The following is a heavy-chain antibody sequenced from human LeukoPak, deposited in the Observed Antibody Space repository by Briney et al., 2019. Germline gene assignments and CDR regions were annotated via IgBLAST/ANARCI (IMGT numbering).Heavy chain of an antibody. V-gene: IGHV1-8*03. J-gene: IGHJ4*02. CDR1: GYTFTGYY. D-gene: IGHD5-12*01. CDR3: ARGRGYDYGYFDY. Sequence: ASVKVSCKASGYTFTGYYMHWVRQAPGQGLEWMGWMNPNSGNTGYAQKFQGRVTITRNTSISTAYMELSSLRSEDTAVYYCARGRGYDYGYFDYWGQGALVTVSS. CDR2: MNPNSGNT.